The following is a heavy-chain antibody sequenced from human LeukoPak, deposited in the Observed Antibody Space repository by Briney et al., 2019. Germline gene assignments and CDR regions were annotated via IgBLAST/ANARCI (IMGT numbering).Heavy chain of an antibody. CDR2: IYYSGST. CDR3: ARGGGYSGYDY. J-gene: IGHJ4*02. Sequence: PSGTLSLTCTVSGGSVSRGSYYWSWIRQPPGKGLEWIGYIYYSGSTNYNPSLKSRVTISVDTSKNQFSLKLSSVTAADTAVYYCARGGGYSGYDYWGQGTLVTVSS. D-gene: IGHD5-12*01. V-gene: IGHV4-61*01. CDR1: GGSVSRGSYY.